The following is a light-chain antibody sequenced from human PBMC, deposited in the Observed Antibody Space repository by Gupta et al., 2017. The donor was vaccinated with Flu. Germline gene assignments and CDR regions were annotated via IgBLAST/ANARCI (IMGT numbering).Light chain of an antibody. CDR1: SSNIGNND. V-gene: IGLV1-51*01. CDR2: DNS. Sequence: QSVLTPPPSVSAAPGQKVTISCSGSSSNIGNNDVSWYQQLPGTAPKLLIYDNSERPSGIPDRFSGSKSGTSATLGITGLQTGDEADYYCGTWDSRLRAVVFGGGTKLTVL. J-gene: IGLJ2*01. CDR3: GTWDSRLRAVV.